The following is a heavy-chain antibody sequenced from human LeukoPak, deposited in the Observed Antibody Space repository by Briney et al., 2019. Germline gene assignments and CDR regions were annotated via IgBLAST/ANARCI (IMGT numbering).Heavy chain of an antibody. V-gene: IGHV3-30*18. CDR1: GFTFSRYG. CDR3: AKDFWEMSTTDY. CDR2: ISYDGSNK. D-gene: IGHD5-24*01. J-gene: IGHJ4*02. Sequence: GGSLRLSCAASGFTFSRYGMHWVRQAAGKGLDWVAVISYDGSNKYYADSAKGRFTISRDNSKNTLYLQMDSLRAEDTAVYYCAKDFWEMSTTDYWGQGTLVTVSS.